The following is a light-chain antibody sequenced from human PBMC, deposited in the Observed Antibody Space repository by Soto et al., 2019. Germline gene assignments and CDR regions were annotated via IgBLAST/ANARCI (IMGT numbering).Light chain of an antibody. J-gene: IGKJ5*01. V-gene: IGKV1-39*01. CDR1: QSISSY. CDR3: QQSYSTPIT. CDR2: AAS. Sequence: DIQMTQSPSSLSASVGDRVTITCRASQSISSYLNWYHQKPGKAPKLLIFAASSLQSGVPSRFSGSGSGTYFTLTISSLQPEDFATYYCQQSYSTPITFDQGTRLEIK.